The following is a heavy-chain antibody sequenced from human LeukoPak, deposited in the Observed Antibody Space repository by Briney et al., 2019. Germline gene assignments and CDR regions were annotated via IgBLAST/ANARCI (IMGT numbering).Heavy chain of an antibody. J-gene: IGHJ3*02. V-gene: IGHV3-23*01. D-gene: IGHD2-21*01. CDR2: ISGSGVGT. CDR1: GFTFSDYT. Sequence: GGSLRLSCAASGFTFSDYTMNWVRQAPGKGLEWVSAISGSGVGTYYADSVKGRFTISRDNSWNTLYLQMSSLRAEDTAVYYCAKDQVISGSEASDIWGQGTMVTVSS. CDR3: AKDQVISGSEASDI.